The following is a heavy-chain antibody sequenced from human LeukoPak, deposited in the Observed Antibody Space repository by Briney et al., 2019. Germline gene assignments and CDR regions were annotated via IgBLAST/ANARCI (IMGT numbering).Heavy chain of an antibody. CDR2: IGIRGDT. CDR3: ARGGIQVSGIDEFDY. CDR1: GFTFIDYD. D-gene: IGHD6-19*01. Sequence: GGSLRLSCAASGFTFIDYDMHWVREVIGKGLEWVSAIGIRGDTHYSGSAKGRFTISRENAESSLYLQMNSLRAEDTAVYYCARGGIQVSGIDEFDYWGQGTLVTVSS. J-gene: IGHJ4*02. V-gene: IGHV3-13*01.